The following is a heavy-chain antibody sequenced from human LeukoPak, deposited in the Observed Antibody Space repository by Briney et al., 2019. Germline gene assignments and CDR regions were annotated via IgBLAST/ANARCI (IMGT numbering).Heavy chain of an antibody. J-gene: IGHJ4*02. CDR3: ACLGVALAGPGDSFDY. CDR2: INSDGSST. Sequence: GGSLRLSCAASGFTFSSDSMHWVRQAPGKGLVWVSSINSDGSSTNYADFVKGRFTISRDNAKNTLYLQMNSLRAEDTAVYYCACLGVALAGPGDSFDYWGQGTLVTVSS. V-gene: IGHV3-74*01. CDR1: GFTFSSDS. D-gene: IGHD6-19*01.